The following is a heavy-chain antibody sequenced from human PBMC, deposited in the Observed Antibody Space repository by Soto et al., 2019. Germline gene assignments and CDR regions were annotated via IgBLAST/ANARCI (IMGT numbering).Heavy chain of an antibody. D-gene: IGHD1-1*01. V-gene: IGHV3-30-3*01. CDR3: AREVELERLGWDYYYGMDF. CDR2: ISYDGSNK. CDR1: GFTFSSYA. J-gene: IGHJ6*02. Sequence: GGSLRLSCAASGFTFSSYAMHWVRQAPGKGLEWVAVISYDGSNKYYADSVKGRFTISRDNSKNTLYLQMNSLRAEDTAVYYCAREVELERLGWDYYYGMDFWGQGTTVTVSS.